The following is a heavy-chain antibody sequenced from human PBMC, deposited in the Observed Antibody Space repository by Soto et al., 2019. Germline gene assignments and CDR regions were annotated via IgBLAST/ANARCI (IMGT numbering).Heavy chain of an antibody. Sequence: GGSLRLSCAASGFTFSSYGMHWVRQAPGKGLEWVAVIWYDGSNKYYADSVKGRFTISRDNSKNTLYLQMNSLRAEDTAVYYCARGPLGLNYYYYGMDVWGQGTTVTVSS. J-gene: IGHJ6*02. CDR2: IWYDGSNK. D-gene: IGHD3-16*01. CDR1: GFTFSSYG. CDR3: ARGPLGLNYYYYGMDV. V-gene: IGHV3-33*01.